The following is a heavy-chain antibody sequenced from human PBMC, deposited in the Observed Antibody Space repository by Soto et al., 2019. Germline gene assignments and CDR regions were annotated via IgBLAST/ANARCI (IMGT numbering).Heavy chain of an antibody. CDR2: IIPIFGTA. D-gene: IGHD2-15*01. CDR3: DRVCYSGGSKRAFDI. Sequence: QVQLVQSGAEVKKPGASVKVSCKASGGTFSSYAISWVRQAPGQGGAWMGGIIPIFGTANYAQKLQGRVTITADKYTITAYMELSSLTSEDTAVYYCDRVCYSGGSKRAFDIWGQGTMVTVSS. J-gene: IGHJ3*02. CDR1: GGTFSSYA. V-gene: IGHV1-69*06.